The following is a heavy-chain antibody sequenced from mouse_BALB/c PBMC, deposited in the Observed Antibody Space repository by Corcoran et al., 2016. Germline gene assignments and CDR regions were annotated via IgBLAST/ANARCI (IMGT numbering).Heavy chain of an antibody. D-gene: IGHD2-10*01. CDR2: INPYNDGT. V-gene: IGHV1S136*01. CDR3: ARGGFLLWSLHWYFDV. J-gene: IGHJ1*01. CDR1: GYTFTSYV. Sequence: EVQLQQSGPELVKPGASVKMSCKASGYTFTSYVMHWVKQKPGQGLEWIGYINPYNDGTKYNEKFKGKATLTSDKSSSTAYMELSSLTSEDSAVYYCARGGFLLWSLHWYFDVWGAGTTVTVSS.